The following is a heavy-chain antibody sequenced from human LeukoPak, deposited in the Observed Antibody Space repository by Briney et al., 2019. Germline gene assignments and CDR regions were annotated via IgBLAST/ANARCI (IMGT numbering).Heavy chain of an antibody. CDR3: AGEGKGEQAGLFDY. V-gene: IGHV6-1*01. CDR1: GDRVSSKSAG. J-gene: IGHJ4*02. Sequence: SQTLSLTCAISGDRVSSKSAGWTWIRQSPSRGLEWLGRTYYRSKWNNDYAASVESRISINADISKNQFSLHLNSVTLEDTAVYYCAGEGKGEQAGLFDYWGQGTLVTVSS. D-gene: IGHD3-16*01. CDR2: TYYRSKWNN.